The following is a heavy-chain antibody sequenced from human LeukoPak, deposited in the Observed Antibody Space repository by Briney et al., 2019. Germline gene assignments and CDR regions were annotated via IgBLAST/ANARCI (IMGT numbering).Heavy chain of an antibody. J-gene: IGHJ4*02. CDR2: FDPEDGET. CDR1: GYTLTELS. Sequence: ASVTVSCKVSGYTLTELSMHWVRQAPGKGLEWMGGFDPEDGETIYAQKFQGRVTMTEDTSTDTAYMELSGLRSEDTAVYYCATTSREQEYYFDYWGQGTLVTVSS. D-gene: IGHD5-24*01. CDR3: ATTSREQEYYFDY. V-gene: IGHV1-24*01.